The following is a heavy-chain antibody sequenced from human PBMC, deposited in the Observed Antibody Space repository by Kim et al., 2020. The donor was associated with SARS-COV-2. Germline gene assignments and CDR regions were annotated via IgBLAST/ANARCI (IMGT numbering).Heavy chain of an antibody. D-gene: IGHD2-2*01. CDR1: GYSFTSYW. Sequence: GESLKISCKGSGYSFTSYWIGWVRQMPGKGLEWMGIIYPGDSDTRYSPSFQGQVTISADKSISTAYLQWSSLKASDTAMYYCARSRGRGLSLVWFDPWGQGTLVTVSS. J-gene: IGHJ5*02. CDR2: IYPGDSDT. CDR3: ARSRGRGLSLVWFDP. V-gene: IGHV5-51*01.